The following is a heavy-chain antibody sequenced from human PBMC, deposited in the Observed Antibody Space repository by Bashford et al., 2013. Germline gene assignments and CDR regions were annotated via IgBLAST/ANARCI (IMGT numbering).Heavy chain of an antibody. Sequence: SGPTLVKPTQTLTLTCTFSGFSLSTSGVCVSWIRQPPGKALEWLAVIDWNDDKYYSTSLKTRLTISKDTSKNQVVLTMTNMDPVDTATYYCVRIPYCSNSNCLDLVDFVGQGTLVTVSS. V-gene: IGHV2-70*01. J-gene: IGHJ4*02. CDR3: VRIPYCSNSNCLDLVDF. CDR2: IDWNDDK. CDR1: GFSLSTSGVC. D-gene: IGHD2-2*01.